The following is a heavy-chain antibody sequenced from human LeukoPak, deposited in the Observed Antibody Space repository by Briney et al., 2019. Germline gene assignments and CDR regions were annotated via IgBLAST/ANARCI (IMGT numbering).Heavy chain of an antibody. CDR2: GGSGGST. CDR1: GITLSSYA. J-gene: IGHJ6*03. V-gene: IGHV3-23*01. CDR3: AKMRGQYYHSYYMDA. Sequence: GGSLRLSCVVSGITLSSYAMSWVRQAPGKGLEWVSYGGSGGSTYYADSVKGRFTVSRDNSKSTLYLQMNSLTAEDTAVHYCAKMRGQYYHSYYMDAWGKGTTVTVSS.